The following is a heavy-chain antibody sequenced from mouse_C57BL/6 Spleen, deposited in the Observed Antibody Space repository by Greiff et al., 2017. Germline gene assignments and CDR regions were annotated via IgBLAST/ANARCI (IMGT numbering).Heavy chain of an antibody. J-gene: IGHJ3*01. CDR2: IYPSDSET. CDR3: AREHYGSSWFAY. CDR1: GYTFTSYW. Sequence: QVQLQQPGAELVRPGSSVKLSCKASGYTFTSYWMDWVQQRPGQGLEWIGNIYPSDSETHYNQKFKDKATLTVDKSSSTAYMQLSSLTSEDSAVYYCAREHYGSSWFAYWGQGTLVTVSA. V-gene: IGHV1-61*01. D-gene: IGHD1-1*01.